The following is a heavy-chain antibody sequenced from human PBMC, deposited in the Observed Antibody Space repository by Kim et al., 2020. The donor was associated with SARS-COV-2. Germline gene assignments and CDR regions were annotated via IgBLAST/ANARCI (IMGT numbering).Heavy chain of an antibody. Sequence: SETLSLTCSVSGTSISSYYWTWIRQPPGKALEWIGNVFYTGSTNYNPSLKSRLTISLDMSKTQFSLNLTSVTAADTAVYYCARARGAYGDYGNWFDPWGQGTLVTVSS. CDR1: GTSISSYY. V-gene: IGHV4-59*13. J-gene: IGHJ5*02. CDR3: ARARGAYGDYGNWFDP. D-gene: IGHD4-17*01. CDR2: VFYTGST.